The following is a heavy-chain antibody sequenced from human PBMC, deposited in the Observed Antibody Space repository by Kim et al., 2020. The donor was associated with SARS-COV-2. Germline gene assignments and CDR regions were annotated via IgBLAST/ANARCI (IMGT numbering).Heavy chain of an antibody. CDR1: GLSFSDSY. V-gene: IGHV3-11*01. CDR2: ISTRGESI. D-gene: IGHD5-12*01. Sequence: GGSLRLSCAASGLSFSDSYMNWVRQAPGKGLEWLSFISTRGESIFYADSVEGRFTISRDNAKNSLYLQMNYLRDEDTAVHYCARSGNGYNAFGIWGQGVLVTVSS. CDR3: ARSGNGYNAFGI. J-gene: IGHJ4*02.